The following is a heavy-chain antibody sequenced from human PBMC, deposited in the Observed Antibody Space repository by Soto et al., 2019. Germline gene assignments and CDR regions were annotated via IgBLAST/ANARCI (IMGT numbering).Heavy chain of an antibody. J-gene: IGHJ4*02. CDR2: VFYSGST. V-gene: IGHV4-59*01. CDR1: GGSISSYY. Sequence: QVQLQESGPGLVKPSETLSLTCTVSGGSISSYYWSWIRQPPGKGLEWIGYVFYSGSTNYNPSLKSRVSISVDTSKNQFSLMLSSVTAADTAVYYCARVYGDYLDYWGQGTLVTVSS. CDR3: ARVYGDYLDY. D-gene: IGHD4-17*01.